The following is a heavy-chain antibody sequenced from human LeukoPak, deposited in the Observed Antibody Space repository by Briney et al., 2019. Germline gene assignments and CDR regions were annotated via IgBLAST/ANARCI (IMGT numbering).Heavy chain of an antibody. D-gene: IGHD6-13*01. CDR2: ISKSGDST. CDR1: GFSFSSYA. Sequence: GGSLRLSCAASGFSFSSYAVSWVRQAPGKGLEWVSAISKSGDSTFYADSVKGRFTISRDNSQNTLYVQMNSLRAEDTAVYYCAKDQGYSSTWYSRDGFDMWGQGTMVTVSS. CDR3: AKDQGYSSTWYSRDGFDM. J-gene: IGHJ3*02. V-gene: IGHV3-23*01.